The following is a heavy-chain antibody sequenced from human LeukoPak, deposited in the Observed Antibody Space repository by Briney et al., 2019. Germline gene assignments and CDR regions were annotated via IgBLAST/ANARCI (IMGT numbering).Heavy chain of an antibody. V-gene: IGHV3-30*18. Sequence: GGSLRLSCAASGFTFSSYGMHWVRQAPGKGLEWVAVISNDGSDKYYADSVQGRFTISRDNSKNTLDLQMNSLRVEDTAVYYCAKDRDIVVVPEALGYWGPGTLVTVSS. CDR3: AKDRDIVVVPEALGY. J-gene: IGHJ4*02. CDR2: ISNDGSDK. CDR1: GFTFSSYG. D-gene: IGHD2-2*01.